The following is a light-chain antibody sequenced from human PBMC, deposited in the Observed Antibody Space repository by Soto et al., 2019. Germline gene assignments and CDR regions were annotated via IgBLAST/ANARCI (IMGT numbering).Light chain of an antibody. CDR3: QQYGSSPGT. CDR2: GAS. CDR1: QTVSSSY. J-gene: IGKJ1*01. Sequence: EVVLTQSPGTLSLSPGERATLSCRASQTVSSSYLAWYQQKPGQAPRLLIYGASSRATGIPDRFSGRGSGTDFILTISRREPEDFAVYYCQQYGSSPGTFGQGTKVEIK. V-gene: IGKV3-20*01.